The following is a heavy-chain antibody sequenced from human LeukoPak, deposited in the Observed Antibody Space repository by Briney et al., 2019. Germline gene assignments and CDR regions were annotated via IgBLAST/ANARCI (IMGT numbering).Heavy chain of an antibody. D-gene: IGHD5-18*01. CDR1: GFTFSSYW. CDR3: AKGLLRGYSYGYGGTTRNFDY. Sequence: PGGSLRLSCAASGFTFSSYWMHWVRQAPGKGLVWVSRINSDGSSTSYADSVKGRFTISRDNAKNTLYLQMNSLRAEDTAVYYCAKGLLRGYSYGYGGTTRNFDYWGQGTLVTVSS. V-gene: IGHV3-74*01. CDR2: INSDGSST. J-gene: IGHJ4*02.